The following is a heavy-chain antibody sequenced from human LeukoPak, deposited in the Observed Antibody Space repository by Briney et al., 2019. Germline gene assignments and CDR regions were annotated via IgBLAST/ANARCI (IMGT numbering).Heavy chain of an antibody. V-gene: IGHV3-23*01. CDR1: GFTFRSHA. CDR3: ARGGGLDV. Sequence: GGSLRLSCVGSGFTFRSHAMSWVRQAPEKGLEFVSGIYENGGTTYYADSVKGRFSISRDNSKNTLYLQMDSLRGEDTAVYFCARGGGLDVWGQGATVTVSS. D-gene: IGHD3-16*01. J-gene: IGHJ6*02. CDR2: IYENGGTT.